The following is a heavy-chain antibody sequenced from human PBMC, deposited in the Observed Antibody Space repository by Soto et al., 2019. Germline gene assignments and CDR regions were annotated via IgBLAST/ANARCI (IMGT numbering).Heavy chain of an antibody. Sequence: QMQLQESGPGLVKPSETLSLTCTVSGGSISRNSYYWGWIRQPPGKGLEWIGSIYYRGSTYYNPSLKSRVTISVDTSKNQSSLKLSSVTAADTAVYYCARHDWNGVDYWGQGTLVTVSS. D-gene: IGHD1-1*01. J-gene: IGHJ4*02. CDR2: IYYRGST. CDR3: ARHDWNGVDY. CDR1: GGSISRNSYY. V-gene: IGHV4-39*01.